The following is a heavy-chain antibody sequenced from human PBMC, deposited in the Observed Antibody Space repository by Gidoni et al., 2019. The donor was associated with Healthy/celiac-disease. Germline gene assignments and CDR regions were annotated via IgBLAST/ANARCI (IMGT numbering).Heavy chain of an antibody. J-gene: IGHJ6*02. CDR3: ARDQGFGAYYYYYGMDV. D-gene: IGHD3-10*01. Sequence: EVQLVESGGGLVKPGGALRLSCAASGCTFSSESMNWVRQAPGKGLEWVSSISRSSSYIYYADSVKGRFTISRDNAKHSLYLQLNSLRAEDTAVYYCARDQGFGAYYYYYGMDVWGQGTTVTVSS. CDR2: ISRSSSYI. V-gene: IGHV3-21*01. CDR1: GCTFSSES.